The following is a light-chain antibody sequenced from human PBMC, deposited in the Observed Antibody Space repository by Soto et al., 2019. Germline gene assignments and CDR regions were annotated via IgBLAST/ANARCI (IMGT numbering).Light chain of an antibody. CDR1: QSVSSSY. CDR2: GAS. CDR3: QQYGSSPGT. Sequence: EIVLTQSPGTLSFSPGQTATLSCRASQSVSSSYLAWYQQKPAQAPRLLIYGASSRATVIPDRFSGSGSGTDFTLTISRLEPEDFAVYYCQQYGSSPGTFGQGTKVDIK. V-gene: IGKV3-20*01. J-gene: IGKJ1*01.